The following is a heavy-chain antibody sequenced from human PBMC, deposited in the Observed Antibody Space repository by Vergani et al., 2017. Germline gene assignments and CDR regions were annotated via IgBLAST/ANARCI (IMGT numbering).Heavy chain of an antibody. D-gene: IGHD5-12*01. CDR3: ARDXGYSGYDYGGWFDP. J-gene: IGHJ5*02. V-gene: IGHV4-61*02. CDR2: IHTGGST. CDR1: GESIRSGSHY. Sequence: QVKLQESGPGLLKPSQTLSLTCTVSGESIRSGSHYWSWIRQPAGKGPEWIGHIHTGGSTDLNPSFKSRVSISVDTSKSQFSLKLNSVTVADTAVYYCARDXGYSGYDYGGWFDPWGQGTLVTVSS.